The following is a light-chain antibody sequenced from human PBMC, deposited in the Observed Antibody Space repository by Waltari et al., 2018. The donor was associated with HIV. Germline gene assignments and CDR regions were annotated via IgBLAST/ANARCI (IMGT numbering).Light chain of an antibody. J-gene: IGKJ2*01. Sequence: DIVLAQSLLSSPVTLGQPAPISCMSSQSLVHSDGTTCLNWLQQRPGQPPRLLIYKISKRFSGVPDRFSGSGAGTDFTLQISRVELEDVGVYYCMQTTEFPYTFGQGTKLEIK. CDR2: KIS. CDR1: QSLVHSDGTTC. V-gene: IGKV2-24*01. CDR3: MQTTEFPYT.